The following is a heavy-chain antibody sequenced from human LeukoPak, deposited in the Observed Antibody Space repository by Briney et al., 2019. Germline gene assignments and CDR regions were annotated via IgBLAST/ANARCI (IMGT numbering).Heavy chain of an antibody. CDR2: ISSSSSYI. CDR1: GFTFSSYS. Sequence: GGSLRLSCAASGFTFSSYSMNWVRQAPGKGLEWVSSISSSSSYIYYADSVKGRFTISRDNAKNSLYLQMNSLRAEDTAVYYCAREPQNGDYYGMDVWGQGTTVTVSS. J-gene: IGHJ6*02. V-gene: IGHV3-21*01. CDR3: AREPQNGDYYGMDV. D-gene: IGHD2-8*01.